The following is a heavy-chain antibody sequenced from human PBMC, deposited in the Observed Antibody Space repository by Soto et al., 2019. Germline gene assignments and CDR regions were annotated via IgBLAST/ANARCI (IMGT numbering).Heavy chain of an antibody. V-gene: IGHV3-30*18. CDR1: GFTFSSHG. CDR2: LSSDGRNR. Sequence: QVHLVESGGGVVQPGRSLRLSCATSGFTFSSHGMHWVRQAPGKGLEWVAVLSSDGRNRYYADSVKGRFTISRDNSKNTLYLQLNSLRDEDTAVYYCAKDQDIAAAGYYFDYWGQGTLVSVSS. J-gene: IGHJ4*02. D-gene: IGHD6-13*01. CDR3: AKDQDIAAAGYYFDY.